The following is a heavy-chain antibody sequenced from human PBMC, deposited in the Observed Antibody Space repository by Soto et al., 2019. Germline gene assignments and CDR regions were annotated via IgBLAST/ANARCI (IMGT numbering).Heavy chain of an antibody. D-gene: IGHD6-13*01. CDR1: GGSFSGYY. CDR2: INQSGFT. Sequence: QVQLQQWGAGLLRPAETLSLTCAVYGGSFSGYYWTWIRQPPGKGLEWIGEINQSGFTSYNPSLESRVTMSVDTSKNQFSLRLSSVTAAATAVYYCARFPFDRSSWTNPRYFDYWGQGPLVTVSS. J-gene: IGHJ4*02. CDR3: ARFPFDRSSWTNPRYFDY. V-gene: IGHV4-34*01.